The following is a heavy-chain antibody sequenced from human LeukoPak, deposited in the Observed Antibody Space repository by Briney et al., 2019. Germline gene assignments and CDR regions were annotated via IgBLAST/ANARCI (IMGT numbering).Heavy chain of an antibody. Sequence: PSGTLSLTWAVSGGSISSSNWWSWVRQPPGKGLEWIGEIYHSGSTNYNPPLKSRVTISVDKSKNQFSLKLSSVTAADTAVYYCARGRIAVAGLYFDYWGQGTLVTASS. D-gene: IGHD6-19*01. V-gene: IGHV4-4*02. CDR1: GGSISSSNW. CDR3: ARGRIAVAGLYFDY. J-gene: IGHJ4*02. CDR2: IYHSGST.